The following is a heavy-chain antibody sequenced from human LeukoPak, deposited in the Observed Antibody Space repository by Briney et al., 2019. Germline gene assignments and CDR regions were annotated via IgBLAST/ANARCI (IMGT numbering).Heavy chain of an antibody. J-gene: IGHJ4*02. V-gene: IGHV4-39*01. CDR2: IYYSGST. D-gene: IGHD6-13*01. CDR3: ARRIAAANLYYFDY. Sequence: SETLSLTRTVSGGSISSSSYYWGWIRQPPGKGLEWIGSIYYSGSTYYNPSLKSRVTISVDTSKNQFSLKLSSVTAADTAVYYCARRIAAANLYYFDYWGQGTLVTVSP. CDR1: GGSISSSSYY.